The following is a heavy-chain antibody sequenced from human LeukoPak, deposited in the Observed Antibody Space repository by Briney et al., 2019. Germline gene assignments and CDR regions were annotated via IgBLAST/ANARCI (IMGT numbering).Heavy chain of an antibody. CDR1: GFTFSLYS. Sequence: GGSLRLSCAASGFTFSLYSMNWVRQAPGKGLEWISYISGSSTTEDYADPVKGRFTISRDNAKNSLYLQMSSLRAEDTAAYYCARGVGAFEIWGQGTMVTVSS. CDR3: ARGVGAFEI. J-gene: IGHJ3*02. V-gene: IGHV3-48*01. D-gene: IGHD3-3*01. CDR2: ISGSSTTE.